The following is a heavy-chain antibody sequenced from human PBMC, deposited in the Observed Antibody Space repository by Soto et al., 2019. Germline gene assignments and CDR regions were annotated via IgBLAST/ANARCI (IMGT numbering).Heavy chain of an antibody. CDR1: GFTFTSSA. CDR3: AAVSSDSSGYQSGMDV. J-gene: IGHJ6*02. V-gene: IGHV1-58*01. D-gene: IGHD3-22*01. CDR2: IVVGSGNT. Sequence: SVKVSCKASGFTFTSSAVQWVRQARGQRLEWIGWIVVGSGNTNYAQKFQERVTITRDMSTSTAYMELSSLRSEDTAVYYCAAVSSDSSGYQSGMDVWGQGTTVTVS.